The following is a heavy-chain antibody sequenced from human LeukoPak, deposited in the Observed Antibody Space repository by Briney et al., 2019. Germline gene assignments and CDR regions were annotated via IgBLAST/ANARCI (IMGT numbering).Heavy chain of an antibody. CDR3: VSRYNWNDWFDP. CDR2: IYWDDDK. CDR1: GFSLSTSGVG. J-gene: IGHJ5*02. D-gene: IGHD1-1*01. Sequence: SGPTLVKPTQTLTLTCTFSGFSLSTSGVGVGWIRQPPGEALEWLALIYWDDDKRYSPSLKSRLTIIKDTSKNQVVLTMTNMDPVDTATYYCVSRYNWNDWFDPWGQGTLVTVSS. V-gene: IGHV2-5*02.